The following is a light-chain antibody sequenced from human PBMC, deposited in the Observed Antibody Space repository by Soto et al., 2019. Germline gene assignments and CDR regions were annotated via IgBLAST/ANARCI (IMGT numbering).Light chain of an antibody. Sequence: PGERATPSCRASQSVSGTYLAWYQQKPGQAPRPLISAASSRATGTPDRFSGSGSGTDFTLTISRLEPEDFAVYYCQQYGSSRWTFGQGTKV. CDR3: QQYGSSRWT. V-gene: IGKV3-20*01. CDR2: AAS. J-gene: IGKJ1*01. CDR1: QSVSGTY.